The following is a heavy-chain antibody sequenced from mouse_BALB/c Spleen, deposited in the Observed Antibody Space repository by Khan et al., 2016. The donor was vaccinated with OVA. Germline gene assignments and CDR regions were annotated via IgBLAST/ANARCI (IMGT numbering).Heavy chain of an antibody. CDR1: GFTFTSNW. CDR2: INPNTDYT. CDR3: VYPGSSSASFTY. Sequence: VQLQESGAELVKPGASVKMSCKASGFTFTSNWMHWLKQRPGQGPEWIGYINPNTDYTEYNQKFKDKATLTADKSSSTAYMQLTSLTSEDSAVSYCVYPGSSSASFTYWGQGTLVTVSA. J-gene: IGHJ3*01. D-gene: IGHD1-1*01. V-gene: IGHV1-7*01.